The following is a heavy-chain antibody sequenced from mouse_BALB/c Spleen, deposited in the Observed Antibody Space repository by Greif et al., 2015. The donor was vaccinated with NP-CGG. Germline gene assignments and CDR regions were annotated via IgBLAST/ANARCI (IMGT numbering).Heavy chain of an antibody. CDR1: GFSLTSYG. V-gene: IGHV2-9*02. Sequence: VKLVESGPGLVAPSQSLSITCTVSGFSLTSYGVHWVRQPPGKGLERLGVIWAGGSTNYNSALMSRLSISKDNSKSXVFLKMNSLQTDDTAMYYCARERSMITYYFDYWGQGTTLTVSS. CDR3: ARERSMITYYFDY. J-gene: IGHJ2*01. CDR2: IWAGGST. D-gene: IGHD2-4*01.